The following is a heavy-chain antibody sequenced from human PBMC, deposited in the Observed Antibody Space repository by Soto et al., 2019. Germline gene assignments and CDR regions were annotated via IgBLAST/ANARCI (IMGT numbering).Heavy chain of an antibody. CDR1: GYSVTSSDDY. J-gene: IGHJ6*02. CDR2: MFYSGLT. Sequence: SESMSLACSVSGYSVTSSDDYWAWIRQHPGKGLEWIGSMFYSGLTYYNPSLKSRVTLSVDTSKNQVSVRLNSVTAADTAVYYCARLSVSLSGPYGIHVWGQGTTVTVSS. V-gene: IGHV4-39*01. D-gene: IGHD1-26*01. CDR3: ARLSVSLSGPYGIHV.